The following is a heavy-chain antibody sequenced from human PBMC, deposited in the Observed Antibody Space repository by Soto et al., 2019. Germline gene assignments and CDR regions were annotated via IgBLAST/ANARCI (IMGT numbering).Heavy chain of an antibody. Sequence: QVQLVESGGGLVKPGGSLRLSCAASGFTFSDYYMSWIRQAPGKGLEWVSYISSSSSYTNYADSVKGRFTISRDNAKNSLYQQMNSLRAEDTAVYYCARADCGGDCYYSGGGWFDPWGQGTLVTVSS. CDR3: ARADCGGDCYYSGGGWFDP. CDR1: GFTFSDYY. D-gene: IGHD2-21*02. J-gene: IGHJ5*02. CDR2: ISSSSSYT. V-gene: IGHV3-11*06.